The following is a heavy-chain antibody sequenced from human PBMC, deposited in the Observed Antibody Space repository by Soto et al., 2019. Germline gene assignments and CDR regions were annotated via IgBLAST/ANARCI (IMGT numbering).Heavy chain of an antibody. CDR2: ISYDGSNK. CDR1: GFTFSSYA. V-gene: IGHV3-30-3*01. J-gene: IGHJ4*02. Sequence: QVQLVESGGGVVQPGRSLRLSCAASGFTFSSYAMHWVRQAPGKGLEWVAVISYDGSNKYYADSVKGRFTISRDNSKNTLYLQMNSLRAEDTAVYYCAIGGRYSSGWYCAYWGQGTLVTVSS. CDR3: AIGGRYSSGWYCAY. D-gene: IGHD6-19*01.